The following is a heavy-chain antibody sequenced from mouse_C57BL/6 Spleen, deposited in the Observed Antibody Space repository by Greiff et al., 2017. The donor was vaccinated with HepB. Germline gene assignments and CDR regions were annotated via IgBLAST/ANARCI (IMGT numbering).Heavy chain of an antibody. D-gene: IGHD3-2*02. J-gene: IGHJ3*01. CDR2: IYPRSGNT. V-gene: IGHV1-81*01. Sequence: VHLVESGAELARPGASVKLSCKASGYTFTSYGISWVKQRTGQGLEWIGEIYPRSGNTYYNEKFKGKATLTADKSSSTAYMELRSLTSEDSAVYFCASLDSSGYVGAYWGQGTLVTVSA. CDR1: GYTFTSYG. CDR3: ASLDSSGYVGAY.